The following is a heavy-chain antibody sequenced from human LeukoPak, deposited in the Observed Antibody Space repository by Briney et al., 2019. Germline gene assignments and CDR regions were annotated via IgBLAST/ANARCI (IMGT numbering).Heavy chain of an antibody. CDR1: GYTFTGYY. D-gene: IGHD1-1*01. Sequence: ASVKVSCKASGYTFTGYYKHWVRQAPGQGLEWMGWINPNSGGTNYAQKFQGRVTMTRDTSISAAYMELSRLRSDDTAVYYCAXXXXXXXGRTDAFDIWGQGTMVTVSS. V-gene: IGHV1-2*02. J-gene: IGHJ3*02. CDR2: INPNSGGT. CDR3: AXXXXXXXGRTDAFDI.